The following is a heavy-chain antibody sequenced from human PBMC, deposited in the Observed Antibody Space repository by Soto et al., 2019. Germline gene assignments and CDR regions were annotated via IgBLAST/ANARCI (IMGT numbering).Heavy chain of an antibody. V-gene: IGHV1-69*06. CDR2: IIGIFGTA. CDR3: ARQQGTAAANDY. D-gene: IGHD6-13*01. J-gene: IGHJ4*02. CDR1: GGTFGSYS. Sequence: SVKVSCKASGGTFGSYSISWVRQAPGQGLEWMGGIIGIFGTANYAQKFQGRVTITADKSTSTAYMELSSLRSEDTAVYYCARQQGTAAANDYWGQGTLVTVS.